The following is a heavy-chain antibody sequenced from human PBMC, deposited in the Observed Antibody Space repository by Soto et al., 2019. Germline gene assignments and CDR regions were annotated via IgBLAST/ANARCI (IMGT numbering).Heavy chain of an antibody. CDR2: MYYSGST. CDR3: ARHSRTLYGSGSFPNWFDP. Sequence: SETLSLTCTVSGGSIISTSYYWGWIRQPPGKGLEWIGSMYYSGSTYYSPSLKSRVTISVDTSKNQFSLKLSSVTAADTAVYYCARHSRTLYGSGSFPNWFDPWGQGTLVTAPQ. V-gene: IGHV4-39*01. CDR1: GGSIISTSYY. D-gene: IGHD3-10*01. J-gene: IGHJ5*02.